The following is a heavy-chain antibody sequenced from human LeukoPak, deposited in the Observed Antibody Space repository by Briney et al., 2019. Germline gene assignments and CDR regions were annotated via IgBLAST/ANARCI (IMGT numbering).Heavy chain of an antibody. CDR2: IKQDGSEK. V-gene: IGHV3-7*01. CDR3: ARDRQIAY. J-gene: IGHJ4*02. CDR1: GFTFSNYW. Sequence: GGSLRLSCAASGFTFSNYWLTWVRQAPGQGLEWVANIKQDGSEKHYVDSVKGRFTISKDNAKNSLYLQMNSPRAEDTAVYYCARDRQIAYWGQGTLVTVSS.